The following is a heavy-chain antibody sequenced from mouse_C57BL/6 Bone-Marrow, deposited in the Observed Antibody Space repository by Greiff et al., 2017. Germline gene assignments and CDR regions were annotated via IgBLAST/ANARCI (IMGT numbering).Heavy chain of an antibody. CDR2: IYPSDSET. CDR3: ARRGYYGSSYGFAY. CDR1: GYTFTSYW. V-gene: IGHV1-61*01. Sequence: VQLQQPGAELVRPGSSVKLSCKASGYTFTSYWMDWVKQRPGQGLEWIGNIYPSDSETHYNQKFKDKATLTVDKSSSTAYMQLSSLTSEDSAVYYCARRGYYGSSYGFAYWGQGTLVTVSA. D-gene: IGHD1-1*01. J-gene: IGHJ3*01.